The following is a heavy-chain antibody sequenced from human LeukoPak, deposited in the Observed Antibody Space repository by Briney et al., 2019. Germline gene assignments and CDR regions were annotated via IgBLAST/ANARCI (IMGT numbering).Heavy chain of an antibody. CDR1: GGPLGAYY. CDR3: ASGETGSTLGGY. Sequence: SETLSLTCTVSGGPLGAYYWTWIRQPPGKGLEWIGYIYDTGNTNYNPSLKSRVTISVDTSKNQFSLKLTSVTAADTAVYYCASGETGSTLGGYWGQGTLVTVSS. D-gene: IGHD1-1*01. CDR2: IYDTGNT. J-gene: IGHJ4*02. V-gene: IGHV4-59*01.